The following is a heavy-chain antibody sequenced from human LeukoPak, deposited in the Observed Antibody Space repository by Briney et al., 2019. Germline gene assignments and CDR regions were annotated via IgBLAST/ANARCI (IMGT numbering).Heavy chain of an antibody. V-gene: IGHV1-2*02. J-gene: IGHJ4*02. D-gene: IGHD3-10*01. CDR1: GYTFTGYY. CDR3: ARSKYYYGSGSYQFDY. CDR2: INPNSGGT. Sequence: ASVKVSCKASGYTFTGYYMHWVRQAPGQGLEWMGWINPNSGGTNYAQKFQGRVTMTRDTSISTAYMELRSLRSDDTAVYYCARSKYYYGSGSYQFDYWGQGTLVTVSS.